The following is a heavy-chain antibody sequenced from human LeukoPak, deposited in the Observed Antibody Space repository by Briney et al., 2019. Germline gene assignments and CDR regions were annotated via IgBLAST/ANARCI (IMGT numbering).Heavy chain of an antibody. J-gene: IGHJ4*02. Sequence: PGGSLRLSCAASGFTFSSYGMSWVRQAPGKGLEWVSYISSSSNTRYYADSVKGRFTISRDNAKNSVYLQMNSLRAEDAAVYYCARLPRPDGGGYWGQGTLVTVSS. CDR2: ISSSSNTR. CDR3: ARLPRPDGGGY. CDR1: GFTFSSYG. V-gene: IGHV3-48*01. D-gene: IGHD2-2*01.